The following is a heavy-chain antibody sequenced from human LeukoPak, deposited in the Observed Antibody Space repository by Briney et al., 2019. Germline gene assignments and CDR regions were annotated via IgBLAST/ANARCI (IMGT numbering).Heavy chain of an antibody. CDR2: IKQDGSEK. CDR3: ARHSGSSDFDY. Sequence: GGSLRLSCVVSGFTFSNYWMSWVRQAPGKGLEWVANIKQDGSEKYYVDSVKGRFTISRDNAKNSLYLQMNSLRAEDTAVYYCARHSGSSDFDYWGQGTLVTVSS. V-gene: IGHV3-7*03. J-gene: IGHJ4*02. CDR1: GFTFSNYW. D-gene: IGHD1-26*01.